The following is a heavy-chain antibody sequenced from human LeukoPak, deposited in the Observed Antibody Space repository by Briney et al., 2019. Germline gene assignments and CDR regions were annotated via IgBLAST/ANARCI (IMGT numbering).Heavy chain of an antibody. CDR3: ARGALDYYGSGREDY. CDR2: MNPNSGNT. D-gene: IGHD3-10*01. J-gene: IGHJ4*02. V-gene: IGHV1-8*01. Sequence: ASVKVSCKASGYTFTSYDINWVRLATGQGLEWMGWMNPNSGNTGYAQRFQGRVTMTRNTSISTAYMELSSLRSEDTAVYYCARGALDYYGSGREDYWGQGTLVTVSS. CDR1: GYTFTSYD.